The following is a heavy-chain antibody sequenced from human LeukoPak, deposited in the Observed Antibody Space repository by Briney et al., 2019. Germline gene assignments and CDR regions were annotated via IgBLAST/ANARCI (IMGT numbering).Heavy chain of an antibody. Sequence: GGSLRLSCVASGFTFNNYAMSWVRQAPGKGLEWVSGISWNSGSIGYADSVKGRFTISRDNAKNSLYLQMNSLRAEDTALYYCAKDLGVAAAGTENAFDYWGQGTLVAVSS. CDR3: AKDLGVAAAGTENAFDY. CDR1: GFTFNNYA. J-gene: IGHJ4*02. CDR2: ISWNSGSI. V-gene: IGHV3-9*01. D-gene: IGHD6-13*01.